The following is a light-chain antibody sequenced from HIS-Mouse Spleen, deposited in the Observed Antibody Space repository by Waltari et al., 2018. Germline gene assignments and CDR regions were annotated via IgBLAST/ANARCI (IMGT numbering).Light chain of an antibody. CDR2: GAS. V-gene: IGKV3-15*01. J-gene: IGKJ2*01. CDR1: QSGSSN. CDR3: QQYNNWPPYT. Sequence: EIVMTQSPATLSVSPGERATRSSRASQSGSSNLAWYEQKPGQAPRLLIYGASTRDTGIPARFSGSGSGTEFTLTISSLQSEDFAVYYCQQYNNWPPYTFGQGTKLEIK.